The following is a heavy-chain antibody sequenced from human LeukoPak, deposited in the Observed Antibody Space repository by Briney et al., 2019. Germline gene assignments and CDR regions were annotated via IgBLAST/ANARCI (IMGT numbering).Heavy chain of an antibody. CDR3: AKDSALLDYYDSSGYSPRDY. V-gene: IGHV3-30*02. D-gene: IGHD3-22*01. CDR1: GFTFSSYG. J-gene: IGHJ4*02. Sequence: GGSLRLSCAASGFTFSSYGMHWVRQAPGKGLEWVAFIRYDGSNKYYADSVKGRFTISRDNSKNPLYLQMNSLIAEDTDVYYCAKDSALLDYYDSSGYSPRDYWGRGTLVTVSS. CDR2: IRYDGSNK.